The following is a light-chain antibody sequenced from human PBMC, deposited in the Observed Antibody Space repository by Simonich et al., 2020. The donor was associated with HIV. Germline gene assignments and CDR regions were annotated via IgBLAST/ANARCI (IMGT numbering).Light chain of an antibody. CDR3: QSYDSSNYWV. J-gene: IGLJ3*02. Sequence: NFMLTQPHSVSASPGKTVTISCSRSSGSTASNDVQWYQQRPGSAPTTVIYEDDQRPSGVPDRFSGSIDSSSNSASLSISGLKTEDEADYYCQSYDSSNYWVFGGGTKLTVL. V-gene: IGLV6-57*03. CDR1: SGSTASND. CDR2: EDD.